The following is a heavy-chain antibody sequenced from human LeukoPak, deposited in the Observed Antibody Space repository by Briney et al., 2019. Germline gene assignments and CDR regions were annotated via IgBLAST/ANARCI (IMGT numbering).Heavy chain of an antibody. CDR3: AKGSITFGGVIVQPFDY. CDR1: GFTFRSYA. V-gene: IGHV3-23*01. Sequence: GGSLRLSCAASGFTFRSYAMSWVRQAPGKGLEWVSAISGSGGSTYYADSVKGRFTISRDNSKNTLYLQMNSLRAEDTAVYYCAKGSITFGGVIVQPFDYWGQGTLVTVSS. D-gene: IGHD3-16*02. CDR2: ISGSGGST. J-gene: IGHJ4*02.